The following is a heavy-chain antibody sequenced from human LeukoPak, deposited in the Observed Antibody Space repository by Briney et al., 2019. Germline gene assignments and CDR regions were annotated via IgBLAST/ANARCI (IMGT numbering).Heavy chain of an antibody. CDR3: ARRLGRPHWYFDL. CDR1: GFSFTSYW. D-gene: IGHD6-19*01. Sequence: GESLKISCKGSGFSFTSYWIGWVRQMPGKGLEWMGIIYPGDSDTRYSPSFQGQVTISADKSISTAYLQWSSLKASDTAMYYCARRLGRPHWYFDLWGCGTLVTVSS. J-gene: IGHJ2*01. V-gene: IGHV5-51*01. CDR2: IYPGDSDT.